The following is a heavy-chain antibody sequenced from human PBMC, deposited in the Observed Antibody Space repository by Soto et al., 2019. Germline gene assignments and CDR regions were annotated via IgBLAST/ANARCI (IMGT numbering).Heavy chain of an antibody. CDR2: INAGNGNT. V-gene: IGHV1-3*05. D-gene: IGHD7-27*01. CDR3: ARAANWGRFYFDY. CDR1: GYTFTSYA. J-gene: IGHJ4*02. Sequence: QVQLVQSGAEEKKPGASVKVSCKASGYTFTSYAMHWVRQAPGQRLEWMGWINAGNGNTKYSQKFQGRVTITRDTSASTAYMELSSLRSEDTAVYYCARAANWGRFYFDYWGQGTLVTVSS.